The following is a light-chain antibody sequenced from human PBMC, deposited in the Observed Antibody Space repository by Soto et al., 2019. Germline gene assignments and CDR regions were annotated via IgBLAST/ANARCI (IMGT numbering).Light chain of an antibody. V-gene: IGKV3-11*01. CDR1: QSVSSY. CDR2: DAS. Sequence: EIVLTQSPATLSLSPGERATLSCRASQSVSSYLAWYQQKPGQAPRLLIYDASNSATGIPARFSGSGSGTDFTLTISSLEPEDVAVYYCQQRSNWPLFTFGPGTKVDIK. J-gene: IGKJ3*01. CDR3: QQRSNWPLFT.